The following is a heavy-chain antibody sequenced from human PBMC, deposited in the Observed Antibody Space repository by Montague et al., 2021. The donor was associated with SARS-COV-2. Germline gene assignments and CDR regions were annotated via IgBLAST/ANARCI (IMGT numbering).Heavy chain of an antibody. J-gene: IGHJ4*02. CDR3: ARTYSGTYFDYFDY. D-gene: IGHD1-26*01. Sequence: SLRLSCAASGFTFLSYAIHWVRQAPDEGLEWVAVISYDGNNKYYADSVKGRFTISRDNSKNTLFLQMNSLKPEDTAVYYCARTYSGTYFDYFDYWGQGTLVTVSS. CDR1: GFTFLSYA. V-gene: IGHV3-30*01. CDR2: ISYDGNNK.